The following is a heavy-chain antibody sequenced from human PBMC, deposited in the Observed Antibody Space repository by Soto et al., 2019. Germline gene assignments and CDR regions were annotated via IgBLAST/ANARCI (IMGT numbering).Heavy chain of an antibody. V-gene: IGHV1-2*02. CDR2: INPNSGGT. CDR1: GYTFTGYY. Sequence: GASVKVSCKASGYTFTGYYMHWVRQAPGQGLEWMGWINPNSGGTNYAQKFQGRVTMTRDTSISTAYMELSRLRSDDTAVYYCARDTTGYDILTGYYYYYYGMDVWGQGTTLTVSS. CDR3: ARDTTGYDILTGYYYYYYGMDV. J-gene: IGHJ6*02. D-gene: IGHD3-9*01.